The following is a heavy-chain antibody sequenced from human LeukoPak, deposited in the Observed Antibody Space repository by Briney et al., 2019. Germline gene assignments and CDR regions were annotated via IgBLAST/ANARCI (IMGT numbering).Heavy chain of an antibody. CDR3: ARLYGELGGAWFDP. J-gene: IGHJ5*02. V-gene: IGHV4-34*01. Sequence: PSETLSLTCAVYGGSFSGYYWSWIRQPPGKGLEWIGEINHSGSTNYNPSPKSRVTISVDTSKNQFSLKLSSVTAADTAVYYCARLYGELGGAWFDPWGQGTLVTVSS. D-gene: IGHD4-17*01. CDR1: GGSFSGYY. CDR2: INHSGST.